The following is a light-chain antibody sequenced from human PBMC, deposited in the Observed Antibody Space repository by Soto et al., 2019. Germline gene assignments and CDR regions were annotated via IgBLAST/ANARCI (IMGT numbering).Light chain of an antibody. Sequence: QSALTQPASVSGSPGQLITISCTGNSRDIGGYNFVTWYQQHPGEAPKLMIHDVSSRASGVPNRFSGSKSGTTASLTISWLQAEDEADYYCCSYASSTSYVFGTGTKVTVL. CDR1: SRDIGGYNF. CDR3: CSYASSTSYV. V-gene: IGLV2-14*03. CDR2: DVS. J-gene: IGLJ1*01.